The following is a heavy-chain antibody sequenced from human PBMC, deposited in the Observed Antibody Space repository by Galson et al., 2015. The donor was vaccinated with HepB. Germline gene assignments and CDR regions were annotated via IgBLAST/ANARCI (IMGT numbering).Heavy chain of an antibody. CDR2: ISYDGSNK. D-gene: IGHD2-15*01. J-gene: IGHJ2*01. V-gene: IGHV3-30-3*01. CDR1: GFTFSSYV. Sequence: SLRLPCAASGFTFSSYVMHWVRQAPGKGLDWVAIISYDGSNKYYADSVKGRFTISRDNSKNTLYLQMNSLRAEDTAIYYCARDQVVGWSSHWYFDLWGRGTLVTVSS. CDR3: ARDQVVGWSSHWYFDL.